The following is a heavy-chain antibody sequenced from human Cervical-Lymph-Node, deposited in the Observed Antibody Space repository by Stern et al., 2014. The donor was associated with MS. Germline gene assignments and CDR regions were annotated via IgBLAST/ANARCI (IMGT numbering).Heavy chain of an antibody. D-gene: IGHD5-18*01. CDR2: INSDAPTT. CDR1: GFSFSNYW. CDR3: ARSPWSGYIQDV. V-gene: IGHV3-74*02. J-gene: IGHJ6*02. Sequence: EVQLVQSGGGLVQPGGSLRLSCVASGFSFSNYWMHWVRQTPGKGLMWVSRINSDAPTTTYADSVKGRFTISRDDAKNTVYLQMNSLRAEDTAVYYCARSPWSGYIQDVWGQGTTVTVSS.